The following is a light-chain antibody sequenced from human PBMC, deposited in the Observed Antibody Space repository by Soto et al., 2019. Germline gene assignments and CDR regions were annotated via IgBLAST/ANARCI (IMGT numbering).Light chain of an antibody. CDR1: QGISTF. CDR2: DAS. Sequence: DIQLTQSPSFMSASVGDRVTITCRASQGISTFLAWYQQHPGTAPKRLIYDASNLQSGVPSRFSGSGSGTEFTLTISSLQPEDFATYYCQQVNNYQITFGGGTKVDIK. V-gene: IGKV1-9*01. J-gene: IGKJ4*01. CDR3: QQVNNYQIT.